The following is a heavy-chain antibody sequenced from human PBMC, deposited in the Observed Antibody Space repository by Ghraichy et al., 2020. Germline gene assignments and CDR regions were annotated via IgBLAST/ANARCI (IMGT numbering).Heavy chain of an antibody. V-gene: IGHV3-53*01. CDR2: IYSGGGT. J-gene: IGHJ4*02. CDR3: ARDGPGGGI. Sequence: GGSLRLSCVASGVTVSDNYMLWFRQAPGKGLEWVSLIYSGGGTDFADSVRGRFTISRDKSKNTLYLQMHSRRAEDTAVYYCARDGPGGGIRGQGTLVTVSS. CDR1: GVTVSDNY. D-gene: IGHD2-8*02.